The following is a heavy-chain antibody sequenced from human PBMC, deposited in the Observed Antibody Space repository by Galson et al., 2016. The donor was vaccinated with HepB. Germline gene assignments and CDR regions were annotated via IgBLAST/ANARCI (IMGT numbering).Heavy chain of an antibody. J-gene: IGHJ4*02. CDR3: AMGGFGTTIIGFDY. CDR2: ISSNSGSI. V-gene: IGHV3-9*01. CDR1: GFSFDDYA. D-gene: IGHD5-24*01. Sequence: SLRLSCAASGFSFDDYAMHWVRQTPRKGLEWVSGISSNSGSIGYADSVKGRFTISRDNAKNSLYLQMNSLRAEDTALYYCAMGGFGTTIIGFDYWGQGTLVTVSS.